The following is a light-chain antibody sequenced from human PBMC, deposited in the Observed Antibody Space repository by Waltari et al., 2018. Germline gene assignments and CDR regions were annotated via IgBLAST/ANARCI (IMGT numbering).Light chain of an antibody. Sequence: QSTLTQPASVSGSLGQSITISCTGPSSDVGGYNSVSCYQQHPGKGPKLWIFDVANRPSGVSNRFSGSKSGNTASLTISGLQAEDEADYICSSYTTTSVLFGGGTKLTVL. J-gene: IGLJ2*01. CDR1: SSDVGGYNS. CDR2: DVA. V-gene: IGLV2-14*03. CDR3: SSYTTTSVL.